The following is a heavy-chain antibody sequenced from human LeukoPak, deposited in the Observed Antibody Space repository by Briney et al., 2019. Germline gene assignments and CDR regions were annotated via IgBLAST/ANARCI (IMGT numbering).Heavy chain of an antibody. J-gene: IGHJ3*02. V-gene: IGHV4-4*02. CDR1: GGSIRSSNW. CDR2: IYHSGST. D-gene: IGHD3-10*01. CDR3: ATYGSGSYYAFDI. Sequence: NPSGTLSLTCAVSGGSIRSSNWWRWVRQPPGKGLEWIGEIYHSGSTNYNPSLKSRVTISVDKSQNQFSLKLSSVTAADTAVYYCATYGSGSYYAFDIWGQGTMVTVSS.